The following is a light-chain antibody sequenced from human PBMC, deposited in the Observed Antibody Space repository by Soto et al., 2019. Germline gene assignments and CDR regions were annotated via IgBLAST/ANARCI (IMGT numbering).Light chain of an antibody. CDR1: QSVSSD. Sequence: EIVMTQSPATLSVSPGERATLSCRASQSVSSDLAWYQQKPGQAPRLLIYGASTRATGIPARFSGSGSGTNFTLTISSLQPDDFATYYCQYDSSFGQGTKVDI. V-gene: IGKV3-15*01. CDR3: QYDSS. CDR2: GAS. J-gene: IGKJ2*03.